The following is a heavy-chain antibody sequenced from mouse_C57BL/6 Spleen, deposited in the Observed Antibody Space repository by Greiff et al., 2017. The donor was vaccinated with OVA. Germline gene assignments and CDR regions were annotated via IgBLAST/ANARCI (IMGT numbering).Heavy chain of an antibody. CDR1: GYTFTDYN. CDR2: INPNNGGT. CDR3: ARSHYYGSNSFDY. J-gene: IGHJ2*01. D-gene: IGHD1-1*01. Sequence: EVKLQESGPELVKPGASVKIPCKASGYTFTDYNMDWVKQSHGKSLEWIGDINPNNGGTIYNQKFKGKATLTVDKSSSTAYMELRSLTSEDTAVYYCARSHYYGSNSFDYWGQGTTLTVSS. V-gene: IGHV1-18*01.